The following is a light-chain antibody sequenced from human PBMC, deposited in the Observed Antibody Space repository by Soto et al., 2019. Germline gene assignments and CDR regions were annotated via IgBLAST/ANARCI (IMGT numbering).Light chain of an antibody. J-gene: IGKJ4*01. CDR3: QQYNNWPLLT. CDR1: QSVNSN. Sequence: EIVMTQSPATLSVSPGERATLSCRASQSVNSNVAWYQQKPGQAPRLLIYVASNRATGTPARFSGSGSGTEFTLTISSLQSEDFAVYYCQQYNNWPLLTFGGGTKVEIK. V-gene: IGKV3D-15*01. CDR2: VAS.